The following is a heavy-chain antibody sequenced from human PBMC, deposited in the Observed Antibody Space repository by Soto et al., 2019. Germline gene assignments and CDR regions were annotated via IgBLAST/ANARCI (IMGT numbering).Heavy chain of an antibody. Sequence: QVQLVQSGAEVKKPGSSAKVSCKASGGTFSSYTISWVRQAPGQGLEWMGRIIPILGIANYAQKFQGRVTITADKSTSTAYMELSSLRSEDTAVYYCARIPGIAAAGKRHFDYWGQGTLVTVSS. J-gene: IGHJ4*02. CDR3: ARIPGIAAAGKRHFDY. CDR1: GGTFSSYT. D-gene: IGHD6-13*01. V-gene: IGHV1-69*02. CDR2: IIPILGIA.